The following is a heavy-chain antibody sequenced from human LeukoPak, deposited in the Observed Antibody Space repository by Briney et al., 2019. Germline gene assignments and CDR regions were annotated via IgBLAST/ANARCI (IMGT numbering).Heavy chain of an antibody. V-gene: IGHV1-2*02. Sequence: ASVKVSCKASGYTFTGYYMHWVRQAPGQGLEWMGWINPNSGGTNYAQKFQGRVTMTRDTSISTAYMELSRLRSDDTAVYYCARAAFEEGRWALRYFDWLPNYYYYYYMDVWGKGTTVTISS. CDR1: GYTFTGYY. D-gene: IGHD3-9*01. CDR2: INPNSGGT. CDR3: ARAAFEEGRWALRYFDWLPNYYYYYYMDV. J-gene: IGHJ6*03.